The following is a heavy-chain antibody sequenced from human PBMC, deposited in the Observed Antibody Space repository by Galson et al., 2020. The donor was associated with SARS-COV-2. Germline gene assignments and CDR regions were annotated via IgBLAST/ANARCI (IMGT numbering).Heavy chain of an antibody. CDR1: GFTFRSYA. D-gene: IGHD5-12*01. CDR3: ARNRDGYNYGHYYFDY. J-gene: IGHJ4*02. Sequence: TGGSLRLSCAASGFTFRSYAMHWVRQAPGKGLEWVAVISYDGSNKYYADSVKGRFTISRDNSKNTLYLQMNSLRVEGTAVYYCARNRDGYNYGHYYFDYWGQGTLVTVSS. V-gene: IGHV3-30-3*01. CDR2: ISYDGSNK.